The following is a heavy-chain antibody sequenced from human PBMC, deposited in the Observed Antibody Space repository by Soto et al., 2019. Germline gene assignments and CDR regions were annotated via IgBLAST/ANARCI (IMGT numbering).Heavy chain of an antibody. CDR2: IYNDGTYA. CDR3: ARGQEVGAHFFDS. CDR1: GFTFNMYW. J-gene: IGHJ4*02. Sequence: GGSLRLSCAGSGFTFNMYWMHWVRQVPGKGPVWVARIYNDGTYADYADSVKGRFTISRDNAKNSLSLQMNSLRAGDTAVYFCARGQEVGAHFFDSWGQGTQVTVSS. D-gene: IGHD2-15*01. V-gene: IGHV3-74*01.